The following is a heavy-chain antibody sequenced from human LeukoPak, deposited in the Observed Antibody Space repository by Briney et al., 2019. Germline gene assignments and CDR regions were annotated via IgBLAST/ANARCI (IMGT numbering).Heavy chain of an antibody. CDR1: GFPFSSYA. D-gene: IGHD3-9*01. V-gene: IGHV3-23*01. CDR2: ISGGNGNTYYA. J-gene: IGHJ4*02. Sequence: TGGSLRLSCAASGFPFSSYAMSWVRQSPGKGLEWVSAISGGNGNTYYAYYADSVRGRFTISRDSSKNTLYLQMNSLRAEVTAGYYCAKFYDILTGYFDYWGQGTLVTVSS. CDR3: AKFYDILTGYFDY.